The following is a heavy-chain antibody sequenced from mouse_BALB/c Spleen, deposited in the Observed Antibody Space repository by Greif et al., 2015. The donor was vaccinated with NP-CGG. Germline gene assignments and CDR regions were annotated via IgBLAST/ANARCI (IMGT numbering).Heavy chain of an antibody. CDR2: INPSTGYT. Sequence: QVQLQQSGAELAKPGASVKMSCKASGYTFTSYRMHWVKQRPGQGLEWIGYINPSTGYTEYNQKFKDKATLSADKSSSTAYMQLSSLTSEDSAVYYCAIYDGYYFDYWGQGTTLTVSS. J-gene: IGHJ2*01. CDR1: GYTFTSYR. CDR3: AIYDGYYFDY. V-gene: IGHV1-4*01. D-gene: IGHD2-3*01.